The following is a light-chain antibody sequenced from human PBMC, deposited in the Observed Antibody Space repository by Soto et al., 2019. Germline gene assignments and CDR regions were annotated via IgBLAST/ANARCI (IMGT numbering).Light chain of an antibody. V-gene: IGKV1-5*03. CDR2: MAS. Sequence: DIQIYKSPSTLSAYVEDRVTITCRASQSISSWLAWSQQKPGKAPKLLIYMASSLESGVPSRFSGSGSGTKFTLTISSLQPGYFATYYCQLYKSYCSWTCGQGTKGDI. CDR1: QSISSW. CDR3: QLYKSYCSWT. J-gene: IGKJ1*01.